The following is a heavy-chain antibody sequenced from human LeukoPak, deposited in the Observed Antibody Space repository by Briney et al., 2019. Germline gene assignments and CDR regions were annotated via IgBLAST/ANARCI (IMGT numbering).Heavy chain of an antibody. CDR3: ARFGGSGWYYFDY. CDR1: GGSISSYY. CDR2: TYYSGST. Sequence: SETLSLTRTVSGGSISSYYWSWIRQPPGKGLEWIGYTYYSGSTNYNPSLKSRVTISVDTSKNQFSLKLSSVTAADTAVYYCARFGGSGWYYFDYWGQGTLVTVSS. D-gene: IGHD6-19*01. J-gene: IGHJ4*02. V-gene: IGHV4-59*01.